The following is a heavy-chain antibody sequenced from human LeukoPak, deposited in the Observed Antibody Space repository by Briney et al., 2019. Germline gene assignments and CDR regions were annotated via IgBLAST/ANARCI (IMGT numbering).Heavy chain of an antibody. CDR2: INPSGGST. J-gene: IGHJ4*02. CDR3: ARDYEQLEIAAAGTPGY. CDR1: GYTFTSYY. D-gene: IGHD6-13*01. Sequence: ASVKVSCKASGYTFTSYYMHWVRQAPGQGLEWMGIINPSGGSTSYAQKFQGRVTMTRDMSTSTVYMELSSLRSEDTAVYYCARDYEQLEIAAAGTPGYWGQGTLVTVSS. V-gene: IGHV1-46*01.